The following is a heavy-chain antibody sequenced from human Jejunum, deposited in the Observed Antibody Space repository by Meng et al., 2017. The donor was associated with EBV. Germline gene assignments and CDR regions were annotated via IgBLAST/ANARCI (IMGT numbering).Heavy chain of an antibody. D-gene: IGHD5-12*01. CDR1: GYTFTGYY. Sequence: QVQLVQSGAEVKKPGASVKVSCKASGYTFTGYYIHWVRQAPGQGLEWMGRISPNNGGTDYAQNFQGRVTVTRDTSISTAYMELSSLRSDDTAVYFCARDYGYGGATTFGLDFWGQGALVTVSS. CDR2: ISPNNGGT. CDR3: ARDYGYGGATTFGLDF. J-gene: IGHJ4*02. V-gene: IGHV1-2*06.